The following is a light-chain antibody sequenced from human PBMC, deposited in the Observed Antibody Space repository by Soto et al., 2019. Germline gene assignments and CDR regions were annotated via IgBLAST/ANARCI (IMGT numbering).Light chain of an antibody. CDR2: EVS. CDR3: NSYSRGTTLRV. J-gene: IGLJ1*01. CDR1: SSDVGGYNY. V-gene: IGLV2-14*01. Sequence: QSALTQPASVSGSPGQSITISCTGTSSDVGGYNYVSWYQQQAGKAPKLIIHEVSHRPSGVSHRFSGSKSGDTASLTIAGLQAEDEADYYCNSYSRGTTLRVFGTGTKLTVL.